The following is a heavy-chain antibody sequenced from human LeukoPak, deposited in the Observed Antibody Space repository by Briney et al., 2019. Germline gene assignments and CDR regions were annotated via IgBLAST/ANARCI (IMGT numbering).Heavy chain of an antibody. CDR2: AGWAGGTT. J-gene: IGHJ4*02. CDR3: AKELDTMFFDY. D-gene: IGHD3-10*02. CDR1: GFTFDRYT. V-gene: IGHV3-43*01. Sequence: PGGSLRLSCATSGFTFDRYTIHWVRQAPGKGLEWVSLAGWAGGTTYHSDSVRGRFTISRDSGKNSVYLQMNSLTTDDTAFYFCAKELDTMFFDYWGQGALVTVSS.